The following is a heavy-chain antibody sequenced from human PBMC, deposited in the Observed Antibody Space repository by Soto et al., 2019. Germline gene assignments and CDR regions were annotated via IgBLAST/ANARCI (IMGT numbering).Heavy chain of an antibody. CDR1: GGSFSGYY. Sequence: ETLSLTCAVYGGSFSGYYWSWIRQPPGKGLEWIGEINHGGSTNYNPSLKSRVTISVDTSKNQFSLKLSSVTAADTAVYYCARGIGGWFNWFDPWGQGSLVTVSS. CDR2: INHGGST. V-gene: IGHV4-34*01. J-gene: IGHJ5*02. CDR3: ARGIGGWFNWFDP. D-gene: IGHD6-19*01.